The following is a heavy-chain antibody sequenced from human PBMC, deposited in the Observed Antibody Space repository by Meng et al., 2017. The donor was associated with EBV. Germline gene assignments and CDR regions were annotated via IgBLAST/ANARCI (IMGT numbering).Heavy chain of an antibody. CDR2: IYWDDDK. CDR1: GFSLSTSGLG. CDR3: AHRRDEYSSSWYGWFDP. D-gene: IGHD6-13*01. Sequence: QIPLKGPGPTLVNPTHTLTLTCTFSGFSLSTSGLGVGWIRQPPGKALEWLALIYWDDDKRYSPSLKSRLTITKDTSKNQVVLTMTNMDPVDTATYYCAHRRDEYSSSWYGWFDPWGQGTLVTVAS. J-gene: IGHJ5*02. V-gene: IGHV2-5*02.